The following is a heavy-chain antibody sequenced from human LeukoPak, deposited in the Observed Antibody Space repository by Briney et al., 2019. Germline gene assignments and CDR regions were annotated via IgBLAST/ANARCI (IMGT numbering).Heavy chain of an antibody. V-gene: IGHV3-11*01. D-gene: IGHD7-27*01. CDR3: ATELGMGPYDAFDI. J-gene: IGHJ3*02. CDR1: GFTFSDYY. CDR2: ISSSGSTI. Sequence: PGGSLRLSCAASGFTFSDYYMSWIRQAPGKGLEWVSYISSSGSTIYYADSVKGRFTISRDNAKNSLYLQMNGLRAEDTAVYYCATELGMGPYDAFDIWGQGAMVTVSS.